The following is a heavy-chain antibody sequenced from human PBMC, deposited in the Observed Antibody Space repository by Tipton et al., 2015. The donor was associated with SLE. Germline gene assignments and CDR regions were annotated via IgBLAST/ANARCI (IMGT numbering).Heavy chain of an antibody. V-gene: IGHV4-39*01. Sequence: PGLVKPSETLSLTCSVSGGSISGTNYYWDWIRQPPGKVPEWIGRITNNGNTYYIPSLQSRVTMSVDTSKNHFSLKLSSVTAADTAVYYCARHDTNYGRNWFDPWGQGTLVTVPS. CDR2: ITNNGNT. CDR1: GGSISGTNYY. J-gene: IGHJ5*02. D-gene: IGHD2-8*01. CDR3: ARHDTNYGRNWFDP.